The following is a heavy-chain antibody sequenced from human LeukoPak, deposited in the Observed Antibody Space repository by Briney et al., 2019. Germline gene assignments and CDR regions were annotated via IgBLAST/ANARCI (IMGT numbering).Heavy chain of an antibody. D-gene: IGHD3-10*01. CDR3: ARLKTFYYGSGRGAFDY. J-gene: IGHJ4*02. Sequence: PGGSLRLSCAASGFTFSSYSMNWVRQAPGKGLEWVSSISSSSSYIYYADSVKGRFTISRDNAKNSLYLQMNSLRAEDTAVYYCARLKTFYYGSGRGAFDYWGQGTLVTVSS. CDR1: GFTFSSYS. CDR2: ISSSSSYI. V-gene: IGHV3-21*01.